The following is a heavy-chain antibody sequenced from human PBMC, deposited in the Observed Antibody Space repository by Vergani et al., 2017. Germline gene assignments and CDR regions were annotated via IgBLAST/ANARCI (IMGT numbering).Heavy chain of an antibody. V-gene: IGHV3-23*01. J-gene: IGHJ4*02. CDR2: ISGSGGST. D-gene: IGHD3-3*01. CDR1: GFTFSSYA. CDR3: AKVYYDFWSGYYPPVDY. Sequence: EVQLLESGGGLVQPGGSLRLSCAASGFTFSSYAMSWVRQAPGKGLEWVSAISGSGGSTYYADSVKGRFTISRDNSKNTLYLQMNSLRAEDTAVYYCAKVYYDFWSGYYPPVDYWGQGTLVTVSS.